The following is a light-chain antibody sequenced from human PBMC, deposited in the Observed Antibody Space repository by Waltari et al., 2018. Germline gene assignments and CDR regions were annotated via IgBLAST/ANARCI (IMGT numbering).Light chain of an antibody. CDR2: GDD. V-gene: IGLV1-40*01. CDR3: QAYDRSLNGYV. J-gene: IGLJ1*01. Sequence: QSVLTQPPSVSGAPGQRVTIPCTGSSPNVGAGYAVHWYQQLPGTAPKLLIYGDDKRPAGVPDRFSGSRSGTSASLAITGLQADDETDYYCQAYDRSLNGYVFGAGTKVTVL. CDR1: SPNVGAGYA.